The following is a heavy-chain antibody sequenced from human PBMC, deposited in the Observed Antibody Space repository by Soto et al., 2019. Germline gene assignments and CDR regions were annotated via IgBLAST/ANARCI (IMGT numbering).Heavy chain of an antibody. V-gene: IGHV3-33*01. CDR2: IWYDGSNK. J-gene: IGHJ6*02. CDR3: ARDLWELLDSFAYYYGMDV. Sequence: GGSLRLSCAASGFTFSSYGMHWVRQAPGKGLEWVAVIWYDGSNKYYADSVKGRFTISRDNSKNTLYLQMNSLRAEDTAVYYCARDLWELLDSFAYYYGMDVWGQGTTVTVSS. CDR1: GFTFSSYG. D-gene: IGHD1-26*01.